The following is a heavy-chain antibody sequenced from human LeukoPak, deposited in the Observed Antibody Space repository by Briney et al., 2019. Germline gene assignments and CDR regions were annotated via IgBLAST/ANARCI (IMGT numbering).Heavy chain of an antibody. D-gene: IGHD6-13*01. CDR2: IIPIGSTM. V-gene: IGHV3-48*03. CDR3: ARDRTSDSSFFPCSYVLDV. Sequence: GGSLRPSCSASGFTLSTYEMNWVRQAPGKGLEWVLHIIPIGSTMYYADSVKGRFTISRDNAKNSLYLQMNSLRVDDTAVYYCARDRTSDSSFFPCSYVLDVWGQGTTVTVSS. CDR1: GFTLSTYE. J-gene: IGHJ6*02.